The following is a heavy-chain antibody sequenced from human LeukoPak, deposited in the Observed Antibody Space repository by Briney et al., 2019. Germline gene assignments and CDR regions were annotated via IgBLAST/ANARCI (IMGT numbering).Heavy chain of an antibody. J-gene: IGHJ3*02. CDR1: GGPISSYY. D-gene: IGHD3-9*01. CDR2: IYYSGST. CDR3: ARYLTGDAFDI. Sequence: PSETLSLTCTVSGGPISSYYWSWIRQPPGKGLEWIGYIYYSGSTNYNPSLKSRVTISVDTSKNQFSLKLSSVTAADTAVYYCARYLTGDAFDIWGQGTMVTVSS. V-gene: IGHV4-59*08.